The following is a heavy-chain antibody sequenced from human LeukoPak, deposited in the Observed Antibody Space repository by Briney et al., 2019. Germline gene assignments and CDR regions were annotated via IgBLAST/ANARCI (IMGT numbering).Heavy chain of an antibody. CDR3: AKEPSYYDFWSGPGAFDI. CDR2: IRGTGDRT. J-gene: IGHJ3*02. Sequence: GGSLRLSCAASGFTFSSYAMSWVRQAPGKGLEWVSGIRGTGDRTYYADSVKGRFTISRDNSKNTLYLQMNHLRAEDTAVYYCAKEPSYYDFWSGPGAFDIWGQGAMVTVSS. D-gene: IGHD3-3*01. V-gene: IGHV3-23*01. CDR1: GFTFSSYA.